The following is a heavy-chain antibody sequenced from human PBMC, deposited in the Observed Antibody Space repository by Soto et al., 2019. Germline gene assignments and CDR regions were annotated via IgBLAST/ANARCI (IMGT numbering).Heavy chain of an antibody. CDR1: GYTFTSYG. J-gene: IGHJ6*03. Sequence: QVQLVQSGAEVKKPGASVKVSCKASGYTFTSYGISWVRQAPGQGLEWMGWISAYNGNTNYAQKLQGRVTMTTDTSTSTAYMELRSLRSDDTAVYYCARAEYYDILTGYYNYYYMDVWGKGTTVTVSS. V-gene: IGHV1-18*01. CDR2: ISAYNGNT. CDR3: ARAEYYDILTGYYNYYYMDV. D-gene: IGHD3-9*01.